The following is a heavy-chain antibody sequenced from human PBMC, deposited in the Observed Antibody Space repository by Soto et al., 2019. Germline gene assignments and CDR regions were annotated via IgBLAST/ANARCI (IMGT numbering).Heavy chain of an antibody. CDR2: INTDGGSS. CDR1: GFTFSGHW. Sequence: EVQLVESGGDLVQPGGSLRLSCAASGFTFSGHWMHWVGQVPGKGLEWVSRINTDGGSSAYADSVKGRFTISRDNAKNTLYLQVNGLRAEDTAVYYCAREAGYCSRTSCYRRAFDTWGQGTTVTVSS. D-gene: IGHD2-2*01. J-gene: IGHJ3*02. V-gene: IGHV3-74*03. CDR3: AREAGYCSRTSCYRRAFDT.